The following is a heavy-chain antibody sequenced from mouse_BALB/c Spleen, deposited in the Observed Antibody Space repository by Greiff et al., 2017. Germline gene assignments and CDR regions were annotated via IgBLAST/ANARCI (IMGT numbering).Heavy chain of an antibody. Sequence: EVKLEESGGGLVKPGGSLKLSCAASGFTFSSYAMSWVRQTPEKRLEWVASISSGGSTYYPDSVKGRFTISRDNARNILYLQMSSLRSEDTAMYYCARDGYGSSYVWFAYWGQGTLVTVSA. CDR2: ISSGGST. J-gene: IGHJ3*01. V-gene: IGHV5-6-5*01. D-gene: IGHD1-1*01. CDR3: ARDGYGSSYVWFAY. CDR1: GFTFSSYA.